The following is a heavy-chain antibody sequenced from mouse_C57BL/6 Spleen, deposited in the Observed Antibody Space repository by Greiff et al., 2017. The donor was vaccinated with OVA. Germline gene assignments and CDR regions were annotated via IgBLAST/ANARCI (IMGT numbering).Heavy chain of an antibody. CDR1: GFSLTSYG. V-gene: IGHV2-2*01. J-gene: IGHJ4*01. D-gene: IGHD2-3*01. CDR2: IWSGGST. CDR3: AIKDGGYYDYAMDY. Sequence: QVQLQQSGPGLVKPSQSLSITCTVSGFSLTSYGVHWVRQSPGKGLEWLGVIWSGGSTDYNAAFISRLSIRKDNSKRLVFLKMDSLQAGDTAIYYCAIKDGGYYDYAMDYWGRGTSVTVSS.